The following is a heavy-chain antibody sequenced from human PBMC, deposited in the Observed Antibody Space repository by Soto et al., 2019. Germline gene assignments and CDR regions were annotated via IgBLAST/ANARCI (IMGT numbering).Heavy chain of an antibody. CDR3: AKGTYYYGSAPYYFDY. V-gene: IGHV3-23*01. Sequence: GALRRACSGSGCTFSSYAMSWVRQAPGKGLEWVSGISDSGGSTYYADSVKGRFTISRDNSKNTLYLQMNSLRAEDTAVYYCAKGTYYYGSAPYYFDYWGQGTLVTVYS. J-gene: IGHJ4*02. D-gene: IGHD3-10*01. CDR2: ISDSGGST. CDR1: GCTFSSYA.